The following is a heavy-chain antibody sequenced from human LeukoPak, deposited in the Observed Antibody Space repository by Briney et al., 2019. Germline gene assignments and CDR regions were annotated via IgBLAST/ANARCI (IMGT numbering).Heavy chain of an antibody. V-gene: IGHV3-23*01. D-gene: IGHD3-3*01. Sequence: PGGSLRLSCAASGFTFSSYAMSWVRQAPGKGLEWVSAISGSGGSTYYADSVKGRFTISRDNSKNTLYLQMNSLGAEATAGYYYTKGGAGLDYDFWSGYSYAFDIWGQGTMVTVS. CDR3: TKGGAGLDYDFWSGYSYAFDI. CDR2: ISGSGGST. CDR1: GFTFSSYA. J-gene: IGHJ3*02.